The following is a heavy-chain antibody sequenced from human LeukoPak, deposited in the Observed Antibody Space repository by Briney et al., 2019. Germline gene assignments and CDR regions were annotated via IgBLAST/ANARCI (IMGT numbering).Heavy chain of an antibody. D-gene: IGHD6-19*01. CDR3: AKCGSGWYLYFDY. CDR2: ISGSGGST. Sequence: QPGASLRLSCADSGFTFSSYAMSLVRQAPGKGLEWVSAISGSGGSTYYADSVKGRFTISRDNSKNTLYLQMNSLRAEDTAVYYCAKCGSGWYLYFDYWGQGTLVTVSS. J-gene: IGHJ4*02. V-gene: IGHV3-23*01. CDR1: GFTFSSYA.